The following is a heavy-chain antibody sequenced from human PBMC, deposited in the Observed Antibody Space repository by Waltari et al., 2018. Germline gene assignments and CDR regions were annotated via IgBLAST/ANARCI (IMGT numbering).Heavy chain of an antibody. CDR1: GGSISSGGYY. CDR2: VFTSGLT. CDR3: AREWDHYDNSGKGAFEI. D-gene: IGHD3-22*01. V-gene: IGHV4-61*02. Sequence: QVQLQESGPGLVKPSQTLSLTCIVSGGSISSGGYYWRWIRQPAGQGLEWIGRVFTSGLTNYNPSLKSRVTVSLDTSKNHFSLNLSSVTAADTAVYDCAREWDHYDNSGKGAFEIWGQGTLVTVSS. J-gene: IGHJ3*02.